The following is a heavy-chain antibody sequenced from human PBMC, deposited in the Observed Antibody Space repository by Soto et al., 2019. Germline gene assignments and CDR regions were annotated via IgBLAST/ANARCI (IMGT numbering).Heavy chain of an antibody. J-gene: IGHJ6*02. D-gene: IGHD5-12*01. CDR2: ISGDGTDV. CDR1: GVIFHSYT. CDR3: ARDEGKRWLQRGGAYYYGMDV. V-gene: IGHV3-21*01. Sequence: EVQLVESGGGLVKPGGSLRLSCAVSGVIFHSYTMTWVRQAPGKGLEWVSSISGDGTDVHYADSVKGRFTISRDNAKNSLYLQMNSLRAEDTAVYYCARDEGKRWLQRGGAYYYGMDVWGQGTTVTVSS.